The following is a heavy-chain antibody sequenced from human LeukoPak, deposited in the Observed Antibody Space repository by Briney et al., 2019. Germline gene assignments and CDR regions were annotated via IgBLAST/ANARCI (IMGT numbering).Heavy chain of an antibody. J-gene: IGHJ4*02. CDR3: TTRWHDYGDYSDY. V-gene: IGHV3-15*01. CDR1: GFTFSNAW. CDR2: IKSKTDGGTT. Sequence: PGGSLRLSCAASGFTFSNAWMSWVRQAPGKGLEWVGRIKSKTDGGTTDYAAPVKGRFTISRDDSKNTLYLQMNSLKTEDTAMYYCTTRWHDYGDYSDYWGQGTLVTVSS. D-gene: IGHD4-17*01.